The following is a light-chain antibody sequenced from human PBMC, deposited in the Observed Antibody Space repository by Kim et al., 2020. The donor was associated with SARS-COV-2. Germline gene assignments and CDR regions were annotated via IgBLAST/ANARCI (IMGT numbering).Light chain of an antibody. Sequence: VTLTCGSSTVPVIGRHYPSCFHQKPGQAPRVLIYDTSNTHSWTPARFSGSLLGGKAALSLSGAQPEDEADYYCLLSYTNARGVFGGGTQLTVL. CDR1: TVPVIGRHY. CDR3: LLSYTNARGV. V-gene: IGLV7-46*01. J-gene: IGLJ3*02. CDR2: DTS.